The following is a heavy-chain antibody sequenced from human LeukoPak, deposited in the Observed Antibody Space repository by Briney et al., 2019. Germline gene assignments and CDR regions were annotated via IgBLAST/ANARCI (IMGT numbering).Heavy chain of an antibody. Sequence: GASVTVSCTASGYTFTGYYMHWVRQAPGQGLEWMGWINPNSGGTNYAQKFQGRVTMTRDTSISTAYMELSRLRSDDTAVYYCAKVGVVVVPAAISADAFDIRGQGTMVTVSS. CDR2: INPNSGGT. V-gene: IGHV1-2*02. D-gene: IGHD2-2*01. CDR1: GYTFTGYY. CDR3: AKVGVVVVPAAISADAFDI. J-gene: IGHJ3*02.